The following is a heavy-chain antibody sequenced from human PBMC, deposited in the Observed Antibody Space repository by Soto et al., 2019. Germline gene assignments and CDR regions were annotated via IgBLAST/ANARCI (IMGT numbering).Heavy chain of an antibody. CDR1: GGSIISYY. D-gene: IGHD6-13*01. Sequence: SETLSLTCTVSGGSIISYYWSWILQPPWKGLEWIGYIYYSGSTNYNPSLKSRVTISVDTSKNQFSLKLSSVTAADTAVYYCARLGQQLPYPDYYSDYWGQGTLVTVSS. CDR2: IYYSGST. CDR3: ARLGQQLPYPDYYSDY. V-gene: IGHV4-59*08. J-gene: IGHJ4*02.